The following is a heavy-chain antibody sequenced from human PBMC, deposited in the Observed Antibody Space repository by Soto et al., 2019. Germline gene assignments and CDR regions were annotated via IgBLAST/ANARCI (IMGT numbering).Heavy chain of an antibody. D-gene: IGHD3-10*01. V-gene: IGHV1-69*02. CDR3: AGVGGG. J-gene: IGHJ4*01. CDR2: IIPILGIA. CDR1: GGTFSSYT. Sequence: QVQLVQSGAEVKKPGSSVKVSCKASGGTFSSYTISWVRQAPGQGLEWMGRIIPILGIANYAQKFQGRVTITAAKSTSTAYMERSSLRSEATAVYYWAGVGGGWGHGTLVTVSS.